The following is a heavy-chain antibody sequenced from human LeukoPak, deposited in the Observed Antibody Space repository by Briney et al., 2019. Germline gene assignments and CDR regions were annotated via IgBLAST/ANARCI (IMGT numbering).Heavy chain of an antibody. Sequence: GRSLRLSCAASGFTFSSYGMHWVRQAPGKWLEWVAVIWYDGSNKYYADSVKGRFSISRDNSKNTLYLQMNSLRAEDTAVYYCAKDLSFAYYDSSGPLFQHWGQGTLVTVSS. J-gene: IGHJ1*01. V-gene: IGHV3-33*06. CDR1: GFTFSSYG. CDR3: AKDLSFAYYDSSGPLFQH. CDR2: IWYDGSNK. D-gene: IGHD3-22*01.